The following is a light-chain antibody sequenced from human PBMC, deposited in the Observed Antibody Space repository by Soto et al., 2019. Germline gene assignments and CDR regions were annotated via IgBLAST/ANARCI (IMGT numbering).Light chain of an antibody. CDR1: NSDIGGYNF. CDR3: SSFTSSDTDV. J-gene: IGLJ1*01. Sequence: QSVLTQPACVSGSPGQSITISCTGTNSDIGGYNFVSWYQHHPGKAPKLMIFEVSNRPSGVSNRFSGSKSGNTASLTISGLQTEDEADYYCSSFTSSDTDVFGTGTKVTVL. V-gene: IGLV2-14*01. CDR2: EVS.